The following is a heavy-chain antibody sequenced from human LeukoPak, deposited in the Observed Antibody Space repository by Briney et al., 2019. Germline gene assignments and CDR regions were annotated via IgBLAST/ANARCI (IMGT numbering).Heavy chain of an antibody. CDR1: GGTFSSYA. CDR3: ATEGVGLTDAFDI. D-gene: IGHD1-14*01. CDR2: IIPIFGTA. V-gene: IGHV1-69*06. Sequence: ASVKVSCKASGGTFSSYAISWMRQAPGQGLEWMGRIIPIFGTANYAQKFQGRVTITADKSTSTAYMELSSLRSEDTAVYYCATEGVGLTDAFDIWGQGTMVTVSS. J-gene: IGHJ3*02.